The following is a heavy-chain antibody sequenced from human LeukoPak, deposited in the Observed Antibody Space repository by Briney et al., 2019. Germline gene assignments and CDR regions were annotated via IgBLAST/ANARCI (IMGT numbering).Heavy chain of an antibody. D-gene: IGHD1-26*01. V-gene: IGHV1-18*01. CDR1: GYTFTSYG. J-gene: IGHJ4*02. CDR2: ISAYNGNT. Sequence: ASVTVSCKASGYTFTSYGISWVRQAPGQGLEWMGWISAYNGNTNYAQKLQGRVTMTTDTSTSTAYMELRSLRSDDTAVYYCARVLTRWAVGATVMGYWGQGTLVTVSS. CDR3: ARVLTRWAVGATVMGY.